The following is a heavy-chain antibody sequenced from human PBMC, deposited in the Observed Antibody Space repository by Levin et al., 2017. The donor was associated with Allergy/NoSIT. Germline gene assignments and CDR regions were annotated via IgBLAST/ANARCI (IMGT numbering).Heavy chain of an antibody. J-gene: IGHJ5*02. V-gene: IGHV4-34*01. CDR1: GGSFRGYY. D-gene: IGHD2-2*01. CDR3: ANSGRHYCSNTSCDWLPSWFDP. Sequence: SQTLSLTCAIYGGSFRGYYWSWIRPPPGKGLELIGEITHSGSTNYNPSLKSRVTISIDTSKNQFSLTLRSVTAADPAVYYCANSGRHYCSNTSCDWLPSWFDPWGQGALVTVSS. CDR2: ITHSGST.